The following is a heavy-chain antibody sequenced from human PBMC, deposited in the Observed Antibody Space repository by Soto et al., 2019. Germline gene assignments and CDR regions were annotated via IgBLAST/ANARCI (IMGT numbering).Heavy chain of an antibody. V-gene: IGHV4-39*01. CDR3: AKNLPRPGRFHY. CDR2: IYYSGIT. CDR1: GASITSTTYF. D-gene: IGHD2-15*01. Sequence: PSETLSLTCTLSGASITSTTYFWAWIRQPPGKGLEWVGSIYYSGITHYNPSLKSRVNISVDRSKNQFSLQMTSVTAADTAVYYCAKNLPRPGRFHYWGQGTVVTLS. J-gene: IGHJ4*02.